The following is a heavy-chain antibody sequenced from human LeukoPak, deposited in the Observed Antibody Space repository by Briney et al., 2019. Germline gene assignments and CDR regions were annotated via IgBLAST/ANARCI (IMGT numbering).Heavy chain of an antibody. CDR3: ARDPPLRYFDWLLPDY. Sequence: GGSLRLSCAASGFTFSSYWMSWVRQAPGKGLEGVANIKQDGSVKYYVDSVKGRFTISRDNAKNSLYLQMNSLRAEDTAVYYCARDPPLRYFDWLLPDYWGQGTLVTVSS. V-gene: IGHV3-7*04. CDR2: IKQDGSVK. J-gene: IGHJ4*02. CDR1: GFTFSSYW. D-gene: IGHD3-9*01.